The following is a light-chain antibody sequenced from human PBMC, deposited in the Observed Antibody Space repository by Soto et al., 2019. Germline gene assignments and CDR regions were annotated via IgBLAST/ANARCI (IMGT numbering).Light chain of an antibody. J-gene: IGLJ1*01. CDR1: SSDVGGYNY. V-gene: IGLV2-14*01. CDR3: SSYTSSSPLWV. CDR2: DVS. Sequence: QSVLTQPASVSGSPGQSITISCTGTSSDVGGYNYVSWYQQHPGKAPKLMIYDVSNRPSGVSNRFSGSKSGNTASLTISGLQAEDEADYYCSSYTSSSPLWVFETGPTVNVL.